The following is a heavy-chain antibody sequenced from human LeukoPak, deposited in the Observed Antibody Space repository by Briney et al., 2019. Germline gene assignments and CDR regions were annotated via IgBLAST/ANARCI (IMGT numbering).Heavy chain of an antibody. CDR3: VRDRAAAAGIFDY. J-gene: IGHJ4*02. V-gene: IGHV4-30-4*01. CDR1: GGSISSGDYY. Sequence: SQTLSLTCTVSGGSISSGDYYWSWIRQPPGKGLEWIGYIYYSGSTYYNPSLKSRVTISVDTSKNQFSLKLSSVTAADTAVYYCVRDRAAAAGIFDYWGQGTLVTVSS. D-gene: IGHD6-13*01. CDR2: IYYSGST.